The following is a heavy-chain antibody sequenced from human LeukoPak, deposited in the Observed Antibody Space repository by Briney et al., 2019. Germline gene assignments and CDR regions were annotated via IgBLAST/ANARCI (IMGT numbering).Heavy chain of an antibody. CDR1: GYTFTHYY. J-gene: IGHJ4*02. CDR2: INPNSGGT. Sequence: ASVKVSCKASGYTFTHYYMHWVRQAPGQGLEWMGWINPNSGGTNYAQKFQGRVTMTRDTSITTAYMELSSLISDDTAVYYCARDTSTVTTPYFDYWGQGTLVTVSS. V-gene: IGHV1-2*02. D-gene: IGHD4-17*01. CDR3: ARDTSTVTTPYFDY.